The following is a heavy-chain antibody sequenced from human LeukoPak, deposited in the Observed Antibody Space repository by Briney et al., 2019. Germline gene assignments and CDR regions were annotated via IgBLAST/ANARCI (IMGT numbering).Heavy chain of an antibody. D-gene: IGHD3-16*01. J-gene: IGHJ6*03. CDR1: GYTFTSYY. CDR2: INPSGGST. V-gene: IGHV1-46*01. Sequence: ASVKVSCKASGYTFTSYYMHWVRQAPGQGLEWMGIINPSGGSTSYAQKFQGRVIMTRDTSISTAYMELSRLRSDDTAVYYCARGGIDYYYYYMDVWGKGTTVTVSS. CDR3: ARGGIDYYYYYMDV.